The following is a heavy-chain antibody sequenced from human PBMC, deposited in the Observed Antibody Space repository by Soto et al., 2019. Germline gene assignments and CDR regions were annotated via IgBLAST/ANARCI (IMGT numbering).Heavy chain of an antibody. V-gene: IGHV3-21*06. Sequence: GGSLRLSCAVSGFTFTRYSLNWVRQAPGKGLEWVSSISSTTNYIYYGDSVKGRFTISRDNAKNSLYLERNSLRAEDTAVYYCARESEDLTSNFDYWGQGTLVTVSS. CDR1: GFTFTRYS. CDR3: ARESEDLTSNFDY. J-gene: IGHJ4*02. CDR2: ISSTTNYI.